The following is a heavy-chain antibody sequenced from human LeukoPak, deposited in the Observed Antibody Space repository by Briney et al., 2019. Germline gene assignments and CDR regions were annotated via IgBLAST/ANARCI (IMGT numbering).Heavy chain of an antibody. J-gene: IGHJ4*02. CDR3: AKSITMVREQRGDYFDY. V-gene: IGHV1-8*03. Sequence: GASMKVSCKASGYTFTNYDINWVRQATGQGLEWMGWMNPNSGNTGYAQKFQGRVTITRNTSISTAYMELSSLRSEDTAVYYCAKSITMVREQRGDYFDYWGQGTLVTVSS. CDR2: MNPNSGNT. D-gene: IGHD3-10*01. CDR1: GYTFTNYD.